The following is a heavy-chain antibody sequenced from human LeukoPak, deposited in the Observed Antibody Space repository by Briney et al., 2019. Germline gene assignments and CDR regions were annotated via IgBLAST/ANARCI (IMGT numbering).Heavy chain of an antibody. CDR2: IWPNGSNK. V-gene: IGHV3-33*01. Sequence: GGSLRLSCAASGFTFSTYGMHWVRQAPGKGLEWVAVIWPNGSNKYHADSVKGRFTISRDNSKSTLFLQMNSLRAEDTAVYYCARDPFSSGSYWGQGTLVTVSS. J-gene: IGHJ4*02. CDR3: ARDPFSSGSY. D-gene: IGHD3-10*01. CDR1: GFTFSTYG.